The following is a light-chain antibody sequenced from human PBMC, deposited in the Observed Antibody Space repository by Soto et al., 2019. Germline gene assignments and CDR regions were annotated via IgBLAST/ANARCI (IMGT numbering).Light chain of an antibody. CDR2: LGS. CDR3: MQAXQTPS. V-gene: IGKV2-28*01. Sequence: DIVMTQSPLSLPVTPGEPASISCRSSQSLLHSNGYNYLDWYLQKPGQSPQLLIYLGSNRASGVPDRFSGSGSGTDFTLKISRVEAEDVGVYYCMQAXQTPSFGGGTKVDIK. CDR1: QSLLHSNGYNY. J-gene: IGKJ4*01.